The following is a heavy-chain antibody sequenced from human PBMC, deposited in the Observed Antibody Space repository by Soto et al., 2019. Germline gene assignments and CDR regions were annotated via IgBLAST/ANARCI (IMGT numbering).Heavy chain of an antibody. J-gene: IGHJ5*02. D-gene: IGHD2-21*01. Sequence: SETLSLTCSVSGGSVSSESYYWSWIRQTPGKGLEWIGNVENSGSTKYSPSLKSRVTISVDTSKNQFSLKLSSVTGADTAVYYCARERGDSHWIDPWGQGTLVPVYS. CDR1: GGSVSSESYY. CDR3: ARERGDSHWIDP. V-gene: IGHV4-61*01. CDR2: VENSGST.